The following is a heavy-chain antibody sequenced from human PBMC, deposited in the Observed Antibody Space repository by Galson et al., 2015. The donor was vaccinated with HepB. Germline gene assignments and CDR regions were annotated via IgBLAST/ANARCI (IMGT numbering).Heavy chain of an antibody. D-gene: IGHD2-2*01. CDR1: GFTFSSYA. CDR2: ISGSGGST. CDR3: AKDYRELAPGDCSSTSCYDQGGGY. J-gene: IGHJ4*02. V-gene: IGHV3-23*01. Sequence: SLRLSCAASGFTFSSYAMSWVRQAPGKGLEWVSAISGSGGSTYYADSVKGRFTISRDNSKNTLYLQMNSLRAEDTAVYYCAKDYRELAPGDCSSTSCYDQGGGYWGQGTLVTVSS.